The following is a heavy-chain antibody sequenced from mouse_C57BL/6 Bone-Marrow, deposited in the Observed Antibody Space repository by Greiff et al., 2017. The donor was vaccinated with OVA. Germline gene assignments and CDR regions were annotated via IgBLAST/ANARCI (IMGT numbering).Heavy chain of an antibody. CDR1: GFTFSDYG. CDR2: ISSGSSTI. J-gene: IGHJ3*01. D-gene: IGHD1-1*01. CDR3: ARAGYYGSSWFAY. Sequence: EVMLVESGGGLVKPGGSLKLSCAASGFTFSDYGMHWVRQAPETGLEWVAYISSGSSTINYADTVTGRFTISTDNAQNPLFLQMHRLRYEAAAMYCGARAGYYGSSWFAYWVQGTLVTVSA. V-gene: IGHV5-17*01.